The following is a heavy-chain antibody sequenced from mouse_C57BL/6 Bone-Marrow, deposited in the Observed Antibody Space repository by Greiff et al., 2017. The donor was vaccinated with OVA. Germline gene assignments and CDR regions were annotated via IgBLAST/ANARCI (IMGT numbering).Heavy chain of an antibody. J-gene: IGHJ2*01. V-gene: IGHV1-82*01. CDR3: ARRITTVVATDYFDY. D-gene: IGHD1-1*01. CDR1: GYAFSSSW. Sequence: QVQLQQSGPELVKPGASVKISCTASGYAFSSSWMNWVKQRPGKGLEWIGRIYPGDGDTNYNGKFKGKATLTADKSSSTAYMQLSSLTSEDSAVYFCARRITTVVATDYFDYWGQGTTLTVSS. CDR2: IYPGDGDT.